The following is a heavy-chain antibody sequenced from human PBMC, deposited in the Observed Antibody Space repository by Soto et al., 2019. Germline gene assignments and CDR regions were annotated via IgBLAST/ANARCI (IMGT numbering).Heavy chain of an antibody. V-gene: IGHV4-34*01. CDR2: INHSGST. CDR3: ARGPPTFSPKKNWFDP. Sequence: SETLSLTCAVYGGSFSGYYWSWIRQPPGKGLEWIGEINHSGSTNYNPSLKSRVTISVDTSKNQFSLKLSSVTAADTAVYYCARGPPTFSPKKNWFDPWGQGTLVTVS. CDR1: GGSFSGYY. J-gene: IGHJ5*02.